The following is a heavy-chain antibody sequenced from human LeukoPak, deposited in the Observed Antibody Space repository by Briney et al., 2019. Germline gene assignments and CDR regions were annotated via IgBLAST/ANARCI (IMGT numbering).Heavy chain of an antibody. CDR2: IYPEDSDA. Sequence: GGSLKISCKGSGYSFSNYWIGWVRQMPGKGLEWMGVIYPEDSDARYSPSFQGQVTISADKSISTAYLQWNSLQASDTGMYYCARQSGFSYGDFEYWGQGTLVTVSS. V-gene: IGHV5-51*01. D-gene: IGHD5-18*01. CDR3: ARQSGFSYGDFEY. J-gene: IGHJ4*02. CDR1: GYSFSNYW.